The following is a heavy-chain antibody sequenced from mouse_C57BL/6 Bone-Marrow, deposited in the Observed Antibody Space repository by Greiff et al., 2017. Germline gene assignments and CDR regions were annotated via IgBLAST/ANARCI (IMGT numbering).Heavy chain of an antibody. D-gene: IGHD2-2*01. CDR3: ARGGLRRAY. J-gene: IGHJ3*01. Sequence: QVQLFQSGAELARPGASVKLSCTASGYTFTSYGISWVNQRPGQGLEWIGDIFPRSGNTYYNVKFKGKCTLSADKSYSTAYMELRSLTSEDSAVYFCARGGLRRAYWGQGTLVTVSA. CDR2: IFPRSGNT. V-gene: IGHV1-81*01. CDR1: GYTFTSYG.